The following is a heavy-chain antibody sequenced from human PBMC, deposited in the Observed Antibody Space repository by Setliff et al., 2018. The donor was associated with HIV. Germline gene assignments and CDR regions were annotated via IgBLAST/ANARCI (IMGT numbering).Heavy chain of an antibody. Sequence: PSQTLSLTCAISGDSVSSDSAAWNWIRQSPSRGLEWLARTYYRSKWYTDYAVSVKSRITINPDTSRNQFSLQLSSVIPDDSAVYFCARGGITAYYFDHWAQGTLGTAPQ. V-gene: IGHV6-1*01. CDR1: GDSVSSDSAA. CDR3: ARGGITAYYFDH. D-gene: IGHD5-18*01. J-gene: IGHJ4*02. CDR2: TYYRSKWYT.